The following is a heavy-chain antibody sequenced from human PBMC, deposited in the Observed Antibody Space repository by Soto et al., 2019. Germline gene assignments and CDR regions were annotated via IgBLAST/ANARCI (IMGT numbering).Heavy chain of an antibody. Sequence: PGGSLRLSCAASGFTFSSYSMNWVRQAPGKGLEWVSSISSSSSYIYYADSVKGRFTISRDNAKNSLYLQMNSLRAEDTAVYYCAREVELQLYYYYYMDVWGKGTTVTVSS. CDR2: ISSSSSYI. J-gene: IGHJ6*03. CDR1: GFTFSSYS. V-gene: IGHV3-21*01. CDR3: AREVELQLYYYYYMDV. D-gene: IGHD3-10*01.